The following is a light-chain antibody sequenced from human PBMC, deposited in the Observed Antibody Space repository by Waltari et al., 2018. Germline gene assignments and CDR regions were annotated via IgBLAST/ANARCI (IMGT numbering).Light chain of an antibody. CDR3: SSYITTNTLEL. Sequence: QSALTQPASVSGSPGQSITISCTGTSSDVGSYNYVSWYQQQPGQAPKLMIYYFSFLPYGVSNRFSGSKSGNTASLTISGLQAEDEADYYCSSYITTNTLELFGGGTSLTVL. CDR1: SSDVGSYNY. J-gene: IGLJ2*01. CDR2: YFS. V-gene: IGLV2-14*03.